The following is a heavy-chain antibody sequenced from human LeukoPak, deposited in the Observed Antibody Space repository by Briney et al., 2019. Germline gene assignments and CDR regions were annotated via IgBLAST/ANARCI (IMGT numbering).Heavy chain of an antibody. CDR1: GFTFSHYA. CDR2: LTDSGDAT. CDR3: ARGNSHNSGGWLDP. V-gene: IGHV3-23*01. D-gene: IGHD5-12*01. Sequence: GGSLRLSCAVSGFTFSHYAMSWVRQAPGTGLEWVGSLTDSGDATYYADSVKGRLTISRDNSNSTLYLHISGLRDEDTAVYYCARGNSHNSGGWLDPWGQGTLVTVSS. J-gene: IGHJ5*02.